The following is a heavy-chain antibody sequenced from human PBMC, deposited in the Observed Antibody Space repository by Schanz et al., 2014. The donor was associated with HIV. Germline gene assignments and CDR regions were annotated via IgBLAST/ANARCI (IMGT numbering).Heavy chain of an antibody. J-gene: IGHJ4*02. Sequence: VQLVESGGGLVQPGGSLRLSCTASGFTFSSSGMHWVRQAPGKGLAWVAAMWYDESHKGYADSVKGRFTISRDNSKNTLYLEMNSLRPEDTAVYYCAREGATGYITYWGPGTLVTVSS. D-gene: IGHD5-18*01. CDR3: AREGATGYITY. CDR1: GFTFSSSG. CDR2: MWYDESHK. V-gene: IGHV3-33*01.